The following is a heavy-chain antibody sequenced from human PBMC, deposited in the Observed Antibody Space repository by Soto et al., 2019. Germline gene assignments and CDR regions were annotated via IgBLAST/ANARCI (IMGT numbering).Heavy chain of an antibody. J-gene: IGHJ4*02. V-gene: IGHV3-30-3*01. CDR1: GFTFSSYA. D-gene: IGHD3-10*01. Sequence: PGGSLRLSCAASGFTFSSYAMHWVRQAPGKGLEWVAVISYDGSNKYYADSVKGRFTISRDNSKNTLYLQMNSLRAEDTAVYYCAREMATMVRGTFDYWGQGTLVTVSS. CDR3: AREMATMVRGTFDY. CDR2: ISYDGSNK.